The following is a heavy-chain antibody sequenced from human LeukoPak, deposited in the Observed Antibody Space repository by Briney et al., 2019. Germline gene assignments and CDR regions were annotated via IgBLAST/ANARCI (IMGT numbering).Heavy chain of an antibody. CDR3: ARKENVYYYFDY. CDR2: IYHSGTT. D-gene: IGHD3-10*01. Sequence: SDTLSLTCAVSGYSITSSRWWGWIRQPPWKGLEWIGYIYHSGTTYYNPSLQSRVTMSVDTSKNQFSLKLSSVTAVDTAVYYCARKENVYYYFDYWGQGTLVTVSS. J-gene: IGHJ4*02. V-gene: IGHV4-28*01. CDR1: GYSITSSRW.